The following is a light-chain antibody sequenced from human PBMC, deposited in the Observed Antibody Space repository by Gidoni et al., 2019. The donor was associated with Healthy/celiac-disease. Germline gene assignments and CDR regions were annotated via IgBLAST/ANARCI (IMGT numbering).Light chain of an antibody. CDR1: QSVSSN. Sequence: EIVMTQSPATLSVSPGERATLSCRASQSVSSNLAWYQQKPGQAPRLLIYGASTRATGIPARFSGSGSGTEFTLTISRLQSEDFAVYYCQQYNNWPPHIFTFGPXTKVDIK. J-gene: IGKJ3*01. V-gene: IGKV3-15*01. CDR3: QQYNNWPPHIFT. CDR2: GAS.